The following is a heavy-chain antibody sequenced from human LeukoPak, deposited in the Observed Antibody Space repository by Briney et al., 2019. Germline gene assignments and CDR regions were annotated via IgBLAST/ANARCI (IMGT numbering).Heavy chain of an antibody. CDR2: TNPGGSNT. Sequence: VGSLRLSCAASGFXFSNYWMHWVRQVPGKGLVWVSRTNPGGSNTAYADSVKGRFTISRDNARNTLYLQMDSLRAEDTAVYYCARSNQADDYWGQGTLVTVSS. CDR3: ARSNQADDY. J-gene: IGHJ4*02. D-gene: IGHD1-14*01. CDR1: GFXFSNYW. V-gene: IGHV3-74*01.